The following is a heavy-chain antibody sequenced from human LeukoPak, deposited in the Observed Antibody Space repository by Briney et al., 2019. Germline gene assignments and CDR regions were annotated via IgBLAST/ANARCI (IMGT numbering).Heavy chain of an antibody. CDR2: IKSKTDGGTT. Sequence: SLRPSCALSGFTSTSFGIHWDRPAPGEGLEWVGRIKSKTDGGTTDYAAPVKGRFHITRDDSKNALYLQMNSLKPGDRAVYFCTTDDFYDSSGPAGHWGQGTQVSVFS. J-gene: IGHJ4*02. CDR1: GFTSTSFG. D-gene: IGHD3-22*01. V-gene: IGHV3-15*01. CDR3: TTDDFYDSSGPAGH.